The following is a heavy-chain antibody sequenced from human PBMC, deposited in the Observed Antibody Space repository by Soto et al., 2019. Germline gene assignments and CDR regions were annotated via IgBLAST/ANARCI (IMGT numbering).Heavy chain of an antibody. J-gene: IGHJ4*02. Sequence: SETLSLTCTVSGGSISSYYWSWIRQPPGKGLEWIGYIYYSGSTNYNPSLKSRVTISVDTSKNQFSLKLSSVTAADTAVYYCATQTPRVYYFDYWGQGTLVTVPS. CDR1: GGSISSYY. CDR3: ATQTPRVYYFDY. V-gene: IGHV4-59*01. CDR2: IYYSGST. D-gene: IGHD2-8*01.